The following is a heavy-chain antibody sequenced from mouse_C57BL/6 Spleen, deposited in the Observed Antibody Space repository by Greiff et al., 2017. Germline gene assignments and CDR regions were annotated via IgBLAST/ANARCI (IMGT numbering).Heavy chain of an antibody. CDR3: ERTTYYSNYGYAMDY. D-gene: IGHD2-5*01. J-gene: IGHJ4*01. CDR1: GYTFTSYW. CDR2: INPSSGYT. Sequence: QVQLKQSGAELAKPGASVKLSCKASGYTFTSYWMHWVKQRPGQGLEWIGYINPSSGYTKYNQKFKDKATLTADKSSSTAYMQLSSLTYEDSAVYDCERTTYYSNYGYAMDYWGQGTSVTVSS. V-gene: IGHV1-7*01.